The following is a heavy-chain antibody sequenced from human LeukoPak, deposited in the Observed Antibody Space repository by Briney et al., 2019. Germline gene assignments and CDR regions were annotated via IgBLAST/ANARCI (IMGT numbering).Heavy chain of an antibody. D-gene: IGHD6-19*01. J-gene: IGHJ4*02. CDR1: GFTFSSYA. CDR2: ISGSGGST. CDR3: AKRTAQAITAFGVAVAGCFDH. V-gene: IGHV3-23*01. Sequence: GGSLRLSCAASGFTFSSYAMSWVRQAPGKGLEWVSAISGSGGSTYYADSVKGRFTISRGNSKNTLYLQMSSLRAEDTAVYYCAKRTAQAITAFGVAVAGCFDHWGQGTLVTVSS.